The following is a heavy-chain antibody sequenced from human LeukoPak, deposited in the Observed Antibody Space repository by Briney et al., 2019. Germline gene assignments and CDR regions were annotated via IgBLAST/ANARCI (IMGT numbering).Heavy chain of an antibody. CDR2: IRHDGSYQ. J-gene: IGHJ4*02. CDR1: GFTFSSYG. Sequence: GGSLRLSCAAFGFTFSSYGMHWVRQTPGKGLEWVAFIRHDGSYQQYADSVKGRFTVSRDNSKDMVYLQMNSLRTEDTAVYYCAKNRDSSDYPRDFDFWGQGALVTVSS. CDR3: AKNRDSSDYPRDFDF. D-gene: IGHD3-22*01. V-gene: IGHV3-30*02.